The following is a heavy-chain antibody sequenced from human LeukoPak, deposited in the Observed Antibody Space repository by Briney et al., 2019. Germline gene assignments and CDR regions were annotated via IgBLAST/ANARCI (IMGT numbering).Heavy chain of an antibody. V-gene: IGHV1-18*04. CDR1: GYNFDRYG. CDR3: ARDGNYYDSSGYYYPLDFDY. CDR2: ISAYNGNT. D-gene: IGHD3-22*01. Sequence: RASVKVSCKGSGYNFDRYGVNWVRQAPGQGLEWMGWISAYNGNTNYAQKLQGRVTMTTDTSTSTAYMELRSLRSEDTAVYYCARDGNYYDSSGYYYPLDFDYWGQGTLVTVSS. J-gene: IGHJ4*02.